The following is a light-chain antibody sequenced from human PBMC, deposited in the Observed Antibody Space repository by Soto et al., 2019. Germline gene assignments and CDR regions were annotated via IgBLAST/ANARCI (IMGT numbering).Light chain of an antibody. V-gene: IGLV2-14*01. CDR1: SNDVGGYNY. CDR2: EVS. Sequence: ALTQPASVSGSPGQSITISCTGTSNDVGGYNYVSWYQHHPGKAPKLMIYEVSDRPSGVSNRFSGSKSGNTASLTISGLQAEDEADYYCSSYTGSNIRYVFGTGTKVTVL. CDR3: SSYTGSNIRYV. J-gene: IGLJ1*01.